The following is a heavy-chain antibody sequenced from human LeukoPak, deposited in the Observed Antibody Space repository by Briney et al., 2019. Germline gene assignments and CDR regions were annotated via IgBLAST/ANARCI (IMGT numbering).Heavy chain of an antibody. CDR3: GKRYASGSYTLDY. J-gene: IGHJ4*02. V-gene: IGHV3-23*01. CDR1: GFIFSNYA. CDR2: ISGSGDST. D-gene: IGHD3-10*01. Sequence: PGGSLRLSCVASGFIFSNYAMTWVRQAPGKGLEWFSVISGSGDSTYYADSVKGRFTISRDNSKNTLYLQVNSLTAEDTAVYYCGKRYASGSYTLDYWGQGTLVTVSS.